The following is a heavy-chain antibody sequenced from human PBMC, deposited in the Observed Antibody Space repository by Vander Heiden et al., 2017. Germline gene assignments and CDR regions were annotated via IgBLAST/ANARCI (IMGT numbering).Heavy chain of an antibody. V-gene: IGHV3-48*03. CDR3: AKGPTDTVSRLDQ. D-gene: IGHD5-18*01. CDR2: ISSSGSTV. CDR1: GFTFSNYE. J-gene: IGHJ4*02. Sequence: EVQLVESGGHLVQPGGSLRLSCAASGFTFSNYEMNWVRRAPGKGLEWVSYISSSGSTVYYADSVKGRFTNSRDNAKNSLYLQMDSLRAEDTAVYYCAKGPTDTVSRLDQWGQGTLVTVSS.